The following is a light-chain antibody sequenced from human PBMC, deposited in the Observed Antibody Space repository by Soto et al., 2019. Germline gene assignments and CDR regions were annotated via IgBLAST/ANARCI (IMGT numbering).Light chain of an antibody. CDR2: ELI. CDR1: SSDAGGYNY. CDR3: NSYTSKSTGV. Sequence: QSALTQPASVSGSPGQSITISCTGTSSDAGGYNYVSWYQQHPGKAPKLIIYELINRPSGVSNRFSGSKSGNTASLTISGLQAEDEADYYCNSYTSKSTGVFGTGTKLTVL. V-gene: IGLV2-14*01. J-gene: IGLJ1*01.